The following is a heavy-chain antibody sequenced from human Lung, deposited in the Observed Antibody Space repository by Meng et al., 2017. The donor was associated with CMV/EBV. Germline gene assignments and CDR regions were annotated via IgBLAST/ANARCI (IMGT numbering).Heavy chain of an antibody. CDR3: ASGAGDY. J-gene: IGHJ4*02. D-gene: IGHD1-26*01. Sequence: KVSCKGSGYSFSTYWIAWVRQMPGKGLEWMGVIHPSDSETTYSPSFEGQVTISADKSISTVYLHWSYLKASDTGMYYCASGAGDYGGQGTLVTVSS. CDR1: GYSFSTYW. CDR2: IHPSDSET. V-gene: IGHV5-51*01.